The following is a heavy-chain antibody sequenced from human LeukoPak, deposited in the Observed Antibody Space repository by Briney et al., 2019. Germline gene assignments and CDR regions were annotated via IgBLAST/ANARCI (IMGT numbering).Heavy chain of an antibody. D-gene: IGHD6-19*01. CDR2: INHSGST. J-gene: IGHJ4*02. CDR3: ARSIAVAGKRGLDY. V-gene: IGHV4-34*01. Sequence: SETLSLTCAVYGGSFSGYYWSWIRQPPGKGLEWIGEINHSGSTNYNPSLKSRVTISVDTSKNQLSLKLSSVTAADTAVYYCARSIAVAGKRGLDYWGQGTLVTVSS. CDR1: GGSFSGYY.